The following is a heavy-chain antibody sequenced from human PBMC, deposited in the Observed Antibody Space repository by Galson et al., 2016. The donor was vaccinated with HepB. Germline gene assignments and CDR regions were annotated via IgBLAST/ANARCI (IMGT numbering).Heavy chain of an antibody. J-gene: IGHJ4*02. CDR1: GYSSSSYG. D-gene: IGHD3-22*01. CDR2: IRTFTGYT. CDR3: ARGGYYDSSGSLRY. Sequence: SVKVSCKYSGYSSSSYGISWVRQAPGQGLVWLGWIRTFTGYTKYAQQLQGRGTMTTDTSTSTAYMELSSLRSEDTAVYFCARGGYYDSSGSLRYLGQGTLVTVSS. V-gene: IGHV1-18*01.